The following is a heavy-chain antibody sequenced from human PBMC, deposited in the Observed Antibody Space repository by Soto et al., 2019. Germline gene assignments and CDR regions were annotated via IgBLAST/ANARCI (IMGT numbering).Heavy chain of an antibody. J-gene: IGHJ4*02. Sequence: QVQLVQSGAEVKEPGASVKLSCKASGYTFTNYYMHWVRQAPGQGLEWMGVINPGAGTTNYAKRFRGRVTMIRDTSTSTVSLELSSLRSEDTALYYCARGPSFYYDSTTYYRPVFDHWGQGSLLTVSS. CDR1: GYTFTNYY. D-gene: IGHD3-22*01. V-gene: IGHV1-46*01. CDR3: ARGPSFYYDSTTYYRPVFDH. CDR2: INPGAGTT.